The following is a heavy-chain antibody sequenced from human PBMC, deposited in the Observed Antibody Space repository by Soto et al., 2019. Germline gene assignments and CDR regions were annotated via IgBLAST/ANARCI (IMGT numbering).Heavy chain of an antibody. CDR2: IYYSGST. J-gene: IGHJ3*02. Sequence: ASETLSLTCTVSGGSFSSYYWSWIRQPPGKGLEWIGHIYYSGSTKYNPSLKNRVTLSVDTSKNQLSLKLSSVTAADTAVYYCARGADKVDYGDYGEENDAFDIWGQGTMVTVSS. CDR1: GGSFSSYY. D-gene: IGHD4-17*01. CDR3: ARGADKVDYGDYGEENDAFDI. V-gene: IGHV4-59*01.